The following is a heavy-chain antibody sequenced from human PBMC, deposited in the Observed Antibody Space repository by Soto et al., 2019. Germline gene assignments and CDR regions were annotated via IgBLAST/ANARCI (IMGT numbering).Heavy chain of an antibody. Sequence: PGGSLRLSCAASGFTFSSYGMHWVRQAPGKGLEWVAVIWYDGSNKYYADSVKGRFTISRDNSKNTLYLQMNSLRAEDTAVYYCARERSYYDSSGYYPYWGQGTLVTVSS. CDR1: GFTFSSYG. J-gene: IGHJ4*02. CDR2: IWYDGSNK. V-gene: IGHV3-33*01. CDR3: ARERSYYDSSGYYPY. D-gene: IGHD3-22*01.